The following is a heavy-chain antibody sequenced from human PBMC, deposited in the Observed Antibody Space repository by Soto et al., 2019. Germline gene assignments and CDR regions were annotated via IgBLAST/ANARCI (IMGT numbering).Heavy chain of an antibody. V-gene: IGHV2-5*01. J-gene: IGHJ3*01. CDR1: GFSLSTSGVG. CDR3: ARGLATLPVFAFDV. D-gene: IGHD6-6*01. Sequence: QMTLKESGPTLVNPTQTLTLTCSFSGFSLSTSGVGVGWVRQPPGKALEWLALIYWSGDEHYRPSLKSRLTITKATSKNQVVLIMTDMGPMDTATYYCARGLATLPVFAFDVWGQGTTVTVSS. CDR2: IYWSGDE.